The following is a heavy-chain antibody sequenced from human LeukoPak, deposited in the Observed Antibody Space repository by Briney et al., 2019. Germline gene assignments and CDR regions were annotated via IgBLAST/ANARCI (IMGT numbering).Heavy chain of an antibody. Sequence: GGSLRLSCAASGLTFSSYWMSWVRQAPGKGLERVSSISSSSSHIYYADSVKGRFTISRDNAKNSLNLQMNSLRAEDTAVYYCAKDGGLSALDSWGQGTLVTVSS. D-gene: IGHD3-16*01. V-gene: IGHV3-21*01. CDR1: GLTFSSYW. CDR3: AKDGGLSALDS. CDR2: ISSSSSHI. J-gene: IGHJ4*02.